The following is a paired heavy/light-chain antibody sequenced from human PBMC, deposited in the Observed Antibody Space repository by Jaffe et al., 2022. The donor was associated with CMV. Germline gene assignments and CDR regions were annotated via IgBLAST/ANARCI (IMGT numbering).Heavy chain of an antibody. CDR3: TTDLIEDVDYMWRSYRQVDH. Sequence: EVQLVESGGGLAKPGGSLRLSCAASGFTFTNAWMSWVRQAPGKGLEWLGRIKKKTDRGTTDYSAPVSGRFRISRDDSRNTVYLQMNNLKIEDTAVYYCTTDLIEDVDYMWRSYRQVDHWGQGTLVTVSS. V-gene: IGHV3-15*01. D-gene: IGHD3-16*02. CDR1: GFTFTNAW. CDR2: IKKKTDRGTT. J-gene: IGHJ4*02.
Light chain of an antibody. Sequence: DIEMTQSPSSLSASVGDRVTITCRASQGIRNDLGWYQQKPGKAPKRLIYAASSLQSGVPSRFSGSGSGTEFTLTISSLQPEDFATYYCLQHNTYPWTFGQGTKVEIK. J-gene: IGKJ1*01. CDR2: AAS. V-gene: IGKV1-17*01. CDR1: QGIRND. CDR3: LQHNTYPWT.